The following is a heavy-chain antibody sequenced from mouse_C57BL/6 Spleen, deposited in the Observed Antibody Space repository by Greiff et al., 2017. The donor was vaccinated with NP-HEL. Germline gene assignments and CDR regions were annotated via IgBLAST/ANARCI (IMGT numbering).Heavy chain of an antibody. D-gene: IGHD1-1*01. CDR1: GFSLTSYA. CDR2: IWTGGGT. Sequence: QVQLQQSGPGLVAPSQSLSITCTVSGFSLTSYAISWVRQPPGKGLEWLGVIWTGGGTNYNSALKSRLSISKDNSKSQVFLKMNSLQTDDTARYYCARRATTVVAEDWYFDVWGTGTTVTVSS. J-gene: IGHJ1*03. CDR3: ARRATTVVAEDWYFDV. V-gene: IGHV2-9-1*01.